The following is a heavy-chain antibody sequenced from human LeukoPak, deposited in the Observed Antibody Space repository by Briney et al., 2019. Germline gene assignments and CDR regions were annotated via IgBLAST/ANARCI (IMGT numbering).Heavy chain of an antibody. CDR3: AKEERYFDY. CDR1: GFTVSSNY. D-gene: IGHD3-9*01. Sequence: RGSLRLSCAASGFTVSSNYMSWVRQAPGKGLEWVSVNYSGGSTYYADSVKGRFTISRDNSKNTLYLQMSSLRADDTAVYYCAKEERYFDYWGQGTLVTVSS. CDR2: NYSGGST. J-gene: IGHJ4*02. V-gene: IGHV3-66*01.